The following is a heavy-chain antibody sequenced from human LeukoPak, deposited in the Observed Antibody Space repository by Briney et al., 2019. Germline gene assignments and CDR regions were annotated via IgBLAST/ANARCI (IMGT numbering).Heavy chain of an antibody. CDR3: AREGRGYSYAFEY. V-gene: IGHV3-74*01. Sequence: VGSLRLSCAASGFTFSNYWMHWVRQAPGKGRVWVSRINSDGSSTTYADSVKGRFTISRDNGQNTLYLQMNSLRAEDTAVYYCAREGRGYSYAFEYWGQGTLVTVSS. D-gene: IGHD5-18*01. CDR2: INSDGSST. CDR1: GFTFSNYW. J-gene: IGHJ4*02.